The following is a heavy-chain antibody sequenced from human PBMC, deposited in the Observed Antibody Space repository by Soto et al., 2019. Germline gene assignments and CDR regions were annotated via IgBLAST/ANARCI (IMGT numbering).Heavy chain of an antibody. CDR2: ISYDGSNK. D-gene: IGHD4-4*01. Sequence: QVQLVESGGGVVQPGRSLRLSCAASGFTFSSYAMHWVRQAPGKGLEWVAVISYDGSNKYYTDSVKGRFTISRDNSKNTLYLQMNSLRAEDTAVYYCARPMTTVIPFDYYYGMDVWGQGTTVTVSS. CDR1: GFTFSSYA. CDR3: ARPMTTVIPFDYYYGMDV. J-gene: IGHJ6*02. V-gene: IGHV3-30-3*01.